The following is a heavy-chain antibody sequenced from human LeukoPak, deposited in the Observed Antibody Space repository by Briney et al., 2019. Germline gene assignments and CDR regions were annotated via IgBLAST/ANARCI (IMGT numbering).Heavy chain of an antibody. CDR1: GFTFGNCG. J-gene: IGHJ4*02. D-gene: IGHD2-8*02. V-gene: IGHV3-74*01. CDR3: TGDALLEYCTGNDCYHTDF. CDR2: MNTYGSAT. Sequence: GGALILSCTASGFTFGNCGMHWGRQAPGKGLVLVSSMNTYGSATSFADSVKGRFTISSHSAHNTLYLQMNSLTVEDTGVYYCTGDALLEYCTGNDCYHTDFWGQGILVTVSS.